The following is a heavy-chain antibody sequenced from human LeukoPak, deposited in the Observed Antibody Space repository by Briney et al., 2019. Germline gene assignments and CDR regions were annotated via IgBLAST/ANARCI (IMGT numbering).Heavy chain of an antibody. J-gene: IGHJ4*02. CDR3: ATNYGGNAQETRFDY. V-gene: IGHV4-59*01. D-gene: IGHD4-23*01. CDR1: GAPITRYY. Sequence: SETLSLTCTVSGAPITRYYWSWIRQPPGKGLEWIGYIYYSGSTNYNPSLKSRVTISVDTSKNQFSLKLSSVTAADTAVYYCATNYGGNAQETRFDYWGQGTLVTVSS. CDR2: IYYSGST.